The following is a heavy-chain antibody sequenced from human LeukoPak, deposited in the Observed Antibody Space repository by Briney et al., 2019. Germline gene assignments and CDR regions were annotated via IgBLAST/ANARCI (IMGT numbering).Heavy chain of an antibody. Sequence: GGSLRLSCAASGFTFSSYAMHWVRQAPGKGLEYVSAISSNGGSTYYANSVKGRFTISRDNSKSTLYLQMNSLRAEDTAVYYCARDGGSGSYYNYGYWGQGTLVTVSS. D-gene: IGHD3-10*01. J-gene: IGHJ4*02. V-gene: IGHV3-64*01. CDR2: ISSNGGST. CDR3: ARDGGSGSYYNYGY. CDR1: GFTFSSYA.